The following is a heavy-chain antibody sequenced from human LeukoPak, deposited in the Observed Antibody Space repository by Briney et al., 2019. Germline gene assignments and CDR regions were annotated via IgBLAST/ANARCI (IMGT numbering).Heavy chain of an antibody. D-gene: IGHD7-27*01. V-gene: IGHV3-23*01. CDR1: GFTFSSYA. CDR3: ARDLAAGEHFYFDL. J-gene: IGHJ2*01. Sequence: GGSLRLSCAASGFTFSSYAMSWVRQAPGKGLEWVSAISGSGGSTYYADSVKGRFTISRDNSKNTPYLQMNSLRAEDTAVYYCARDLAAGEHFYFDLWGRGALVTVSS. CDR2: ISGSGGST.